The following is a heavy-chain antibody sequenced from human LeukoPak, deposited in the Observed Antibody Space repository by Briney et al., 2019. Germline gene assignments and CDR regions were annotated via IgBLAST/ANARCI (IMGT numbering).Heavy chain of an antibody. D-gene: IGHD6-6*01. V-gene: IGHV3-66*02. J-gene: IGHJ4*02. Sequence: GGSLRLSRAASGFTVSSNYMSWVRQAPGKGLEWVSVIYSGGSTYYADSVKGRFTISRDNSKNTLYLQMNSLRAEDTAVYYCASGSKIAARPLDYWGQGTLVTVSS. CDR1: GFTVSSNY. CDR2: IYSGGST. CDR3: ASGSKIAARPLDY.